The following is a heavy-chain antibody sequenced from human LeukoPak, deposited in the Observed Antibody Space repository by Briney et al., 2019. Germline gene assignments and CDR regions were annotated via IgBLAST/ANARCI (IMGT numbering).Heavy chain of an antibody. J-gene: IGHJ4*02. CDR3: ARRRAGSYRSYFDY. CDR2: IYHSGST. D-gene: IGHD3-10*01. Sequence: PSETLSLTCAVSGYSISSGYYWGWIRQPPGKGLEWIGSIYHSGSTYYNPSLQSRVTISVDTSKNQFSLNLSSVTAADTAVYYCARRRAGSYRSYFDYWGQGTLVTVSS. V-gene: IGHV4-38-2*01. CDR1: GYSISSGYY.